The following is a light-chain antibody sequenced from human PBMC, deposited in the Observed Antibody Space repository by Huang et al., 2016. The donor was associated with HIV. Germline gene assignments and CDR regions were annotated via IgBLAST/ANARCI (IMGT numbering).Light chain of an antibody. V-gene: IGKV1-16*01. CDR1: QDITNY. CDR3: QQYYSFPYT. CDR2: DAS. J-gene: IGKJ2*01. Sequence: DIQMTQSPSSVSASVGDRVTINCLASQDITNYLAWFQQKPGKPPRSLIYDASSLESGFPSRFSGRGSGTGFTLTITSLQPEDSGTYYCQQYYSFPYTFGQGTKLEIK.